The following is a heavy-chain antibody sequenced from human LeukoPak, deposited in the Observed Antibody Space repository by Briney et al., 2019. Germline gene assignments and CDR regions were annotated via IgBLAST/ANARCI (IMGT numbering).Heavy chain of an antibody. CDR3: AKALAAAGTVGFFDC. D-gene: IGHD6-13*01. J-gene: IGHJ4*02. V-gene: IGHV3-23*01. Sequence: PPGGSLRLSCVASGFTFSSYAMSWVRRAPGKGLEWVAAISGSGDSTYYADSVKGRFTISRDNTKNTLYLQMKSLRAEDTAVHYCAKALAAAGTVGFFDCWGQGTLLTVSS. CDR1: GFTFSSYA. CDR2: ISGSGDST.